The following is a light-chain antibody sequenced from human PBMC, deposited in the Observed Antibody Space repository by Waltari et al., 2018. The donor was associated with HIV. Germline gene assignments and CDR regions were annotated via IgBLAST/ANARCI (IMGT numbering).Light chain of an antibody. V-gene: IGLV1-40*01. J-gene: IGLJ2*01. CDR1: KANIGAGYD. Sequence: HFVMTQPSSVSGAPGQRVTISCTGSKANIGAGYDVHWYQQIPGRAPRLLIYLNNNRPAGVPDRFSGSKSNSSASLAITGLQGEDEGDYYCQSYDSDLSGLIFGGGTRLSVL. CDR2: LNN. CDR3: QSYDSDLSGLI.